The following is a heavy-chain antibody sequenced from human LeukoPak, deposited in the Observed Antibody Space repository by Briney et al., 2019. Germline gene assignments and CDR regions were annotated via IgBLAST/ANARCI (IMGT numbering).Heavy chain of an antibody. CDR2: ISYDGSKK. CDR3: AKDSGYGDSYFDY. J-gene: IGHJ4*02. CDR1: GFTFSSYG. V-gene: IGHV3-30*18. Sequence: PGGSLRLSCAASGFTFSSYGMHWVRQAPGKGLEWVAVISYDGSKKYYADSVKGRFTISRDNSKNTLYLQMNSLRAEDTAVYYCAKDSGYGDSYFDYWGQGTLVTVSS. D-gene: IGHD4-17*01.